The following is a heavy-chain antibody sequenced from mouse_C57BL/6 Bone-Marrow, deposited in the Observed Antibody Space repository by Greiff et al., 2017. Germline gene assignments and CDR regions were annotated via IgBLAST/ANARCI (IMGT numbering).Heavy chain of an antibody. CDR2: IDPSDSYT. V-gene: IGHV1-69*01. D-gene: IGHD1-1*01. Sequence: VQLQQPGAELVMPGASVKLSCKASGYTFTSYWMHWVKQRPGQGLEWIGEIDPSDSYTNYNQKFKGKSTLTVDKSSSTAYMQLSSLTSEDSAVYDCARSGTTVVDPHWYFDVWGTGTTVTVSS. CDR3: ARSGTTVVDPHWYFDV. J-gene: IGHJ1*03. CDR1: GYTFTSYW.